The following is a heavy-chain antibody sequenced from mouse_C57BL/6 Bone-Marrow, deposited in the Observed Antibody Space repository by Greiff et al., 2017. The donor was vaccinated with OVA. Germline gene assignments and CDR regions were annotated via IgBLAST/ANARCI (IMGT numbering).Heavy chain of an antibody. Sequence: VQLQQSGAELVRPGASVKLSCPASGFNIKDYYMHWVKQRPEPGLEWIGRIVPEDGDTEYAPKFQGKATMTADTSSNTAYLQLSSLTAEDTAVYYCTTDYYGSSDYWGQGTTLTVSS. CDR3: TTDYYGSSDY. CDR2: IVPEDGDT. CDR1: GFNIKDYY. D-gene: IGHD1-1*01. V-gene: IGHV14-1*01. J-gene: IGHJ2*01.